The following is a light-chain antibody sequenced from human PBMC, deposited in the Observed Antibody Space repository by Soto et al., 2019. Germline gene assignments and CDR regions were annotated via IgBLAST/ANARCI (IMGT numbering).Light chain of an antibody. CDR2: EVS. Sequence: QSVLTQPASVSGSPGQSITISCTGTSSDVGNYKYVSWYQQHPGKAPKLMIYEVSNRPSGVSNRFSGSKSGNTASLTISGLQAEDEADYYCTSYSRYRVLVFGGGTKVTVL. CDR1: SSDVGNYKY. V-gene: IGLV2-14*01. CDR3: TSYSRYRVLV. J-gene: IGLJ3*02.